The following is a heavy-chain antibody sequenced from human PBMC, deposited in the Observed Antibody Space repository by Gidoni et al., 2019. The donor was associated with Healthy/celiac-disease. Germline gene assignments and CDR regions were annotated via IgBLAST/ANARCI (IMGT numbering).Heavy chain of an antibody. CDR3: ARAGITMVRGVIGYFDY. Sequence: QVQLVQSGAEEQKPGASVKVSCKASGYTFTSYAMHWVRQAPGQRLEWMGWINAGNGNTKYSQKFQGRVTITRDTSASTAYMELSSLRSEDTAVYYCARAGITMVRGVIGYFDYWGQGTLVTVSS. V-gene: IGHV1-3*05. CDR2: INAGNGNT. J-gene: IGHJ4*02. CDR1: GYTFTSYA. D-gene: IGHD3-10*01.